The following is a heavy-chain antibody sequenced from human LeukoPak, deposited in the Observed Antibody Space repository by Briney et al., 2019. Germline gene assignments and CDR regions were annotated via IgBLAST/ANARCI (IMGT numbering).Heavy chain of an antibody. Sequence: ASVKVSCKXSGYTFTGDYMHWVRQAPRQGLEWMGRINPNSGGTNYSQKFQGRVTMTRDTSISTAYMELSRLRSDDTAVYYCARDLRGITIFGVVPPGYFDYWGQGTLVTVSS. CDR1: GYTFTGDY. J-gene: IGHJ4*02. D-gene: IGHD3-3*01. CDR3: ARDLRGITIFGVVPPGYFDY. CDR2: INPNSGGT. V-gene: IGHV1-2*06.